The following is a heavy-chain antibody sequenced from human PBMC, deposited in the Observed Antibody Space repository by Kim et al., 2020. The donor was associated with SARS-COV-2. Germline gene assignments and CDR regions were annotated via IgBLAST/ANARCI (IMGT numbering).Heavy chain of an antibody. Sequence: GGSLRLSCAASGFSVSGDDMNWVRRAPGKGLECVSVIHTGGATFCADSVEGRFTISSDSSKNTLHHQINSLRVEDTAVYYCARHDWFDPWGQGTLVTVSS. V-gene: IGHV3-66*04. J-gene: IGHJ5*02. CDR2: IHTGGAT. CDR1: GFSVSGDD. CDR3: ARHDWFDP.